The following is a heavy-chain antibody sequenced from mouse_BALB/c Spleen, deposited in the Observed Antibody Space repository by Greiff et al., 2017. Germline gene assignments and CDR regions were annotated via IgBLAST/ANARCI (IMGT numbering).Heavy chain of an antibody. CDR1: GFNIKDYY. Sequence: EVQLVESGAELVRPGALVKLSCKASGFNIKDYYMHWVKQRPEQGLEWIGWIDPENGNTIYDPKFQGKASITADTSSNTAYLQLSSLTSEDTAVYYCAFYYGYLFDDWGQGTTRTVSS. CDR3: AFYYGYLFDD. D-gene: IGHD1-2*01. V-gene: IGHV14-1*02. CDR2: IDPENGNT. J-gene: IGHJ2*01.